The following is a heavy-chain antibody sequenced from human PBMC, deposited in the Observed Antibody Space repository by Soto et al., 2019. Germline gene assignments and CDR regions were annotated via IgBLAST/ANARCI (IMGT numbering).Heavy chain of an antibody. CDR1: GASISGFY. Sequence: ETLPLTCPVSGASISGFYRSWSRKSAGKGLEWIGRIDATGTTDYNPSLKSRVMMSVDTSKKQFSLKLRSVTAADTDVYYCVRDGTKTLREWFDPWGQG. V-gene: IGHV4-4*07. J-gene: IGHJ5*02. CDR2: IDATGTT. CDR3: VRDGTKTLREWFDP. D-gene: IGHD1-1*01.